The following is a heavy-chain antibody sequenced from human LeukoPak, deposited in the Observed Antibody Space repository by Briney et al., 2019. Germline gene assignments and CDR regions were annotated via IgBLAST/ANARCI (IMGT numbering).Heavy chain of an antibody. CDR1: GFTFSDYY. CDR2: IYSGGST. CDR3: ARGGSYLSAFDI. D-gene: IGHD1-26*01. Sequence: WGSLRLSCAASGFTFSDYYMSWIRQAPGKGLEWVSIIYSGGSTFYADSVKGRFTISRDNSKNTLYLQMNSLSAEDTAVYYCARGGSYLSAFDIWGQGTMVTVSS. V-gene: IGHV3-53*01. J-gene: IGHJ3*02.